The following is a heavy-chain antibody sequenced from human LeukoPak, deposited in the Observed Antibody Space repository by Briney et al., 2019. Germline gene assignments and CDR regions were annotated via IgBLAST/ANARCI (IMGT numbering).Heavy chain of an antibody. J-gene: IGHJ5*02. Sequence: GGSLRFSCAASGFTFSSFAMTWVRQAPGKGLEWVSSISGSHVSTYYTDSVKGRFTISGDNSRNTLYLQMNSLRAEDTAVYYCTKDPNGDYVGAFDPWGQGTLVTVSS. CDR2: ISGSHVST. V-gene: IGHV3-23*01. D-gene: IGHD4-17*01. CDR1: GFTFSSFA. CDR3: TKDPNGDYVGAFDP.